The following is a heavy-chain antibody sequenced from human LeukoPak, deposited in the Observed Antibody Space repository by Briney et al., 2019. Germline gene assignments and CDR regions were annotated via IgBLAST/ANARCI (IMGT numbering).Heavy chain of an antibody. CDR1: GYTFTSYA. V-gene: IGHV7-4-1*02. Sequence: ASVKVSCKASGYTFTSYAMNWVRQAPGQGLEWMGWINTNTGNPTYAQGFTGRFVFSLDTSVSTAYLQVSSLKAEDTAVYYCARDSGLLWFGELLSGVRFDPWGQGTLVTVSS. J-gene: IGHJ5*02. CDR3: ARDSGLLWFGELLSGVRFDP. CDR2: INTNTGNP. D-gene: IGHD3-10*01.